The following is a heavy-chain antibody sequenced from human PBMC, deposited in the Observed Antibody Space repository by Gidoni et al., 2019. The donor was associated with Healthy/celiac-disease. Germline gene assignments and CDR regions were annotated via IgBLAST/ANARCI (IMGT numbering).Heavy chain of an antibody. J-gene: IGHJ5*02. CDR3: ARQAQLVATGDWFDP. CDR2: ISYSGST. CDR1: GGSISSGGYY. Sequence: QVQLQESGPGLVKPSQTLSLTCTVSGGSISSGGYYWSWIRQHPGKGLEWIGYISYSGSTYYNPSLKSRVTISVDTSKNQFSLKLSSVTAADTAVYYCARQAQLVATGDWFDPWGQGTLVTVSS. D-gene: IGHD5-12*01. V-gene: IGHV4-31*03.